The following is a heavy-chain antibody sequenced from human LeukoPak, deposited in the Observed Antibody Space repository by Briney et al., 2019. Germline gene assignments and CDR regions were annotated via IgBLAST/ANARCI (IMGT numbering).Heavy chain of an antibody. CDR2: IYPGDSDT. CDR1: GYSFTSYW. D-gene: IGHD6-13*01. V-gene: IGHV5-51*01. CDR3: ARRAAAGPGPEYIQH. Sequence: RGESLKISCKDSGYSFTSYWIGWVRQMPGKGLEWMGIIYPGDSDTRYSPSFQGQVTISADKSISTAYLQWSSLKASDTAMYYCARRAAAGPGPEYIQHWGQGTLVTVSS. J-gene: IGHJ1*01.